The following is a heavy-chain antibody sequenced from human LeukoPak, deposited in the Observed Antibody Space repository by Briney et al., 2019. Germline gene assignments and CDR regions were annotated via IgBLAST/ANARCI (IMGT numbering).Heavy chain of an antibody. Sequence: SETLSLTCTVSGGSISSSSYHWGWIRQPPGKGLEWIGSIYYSGSTYYNPSLKSRVTISVDTSKNRFSLKLSSVTAADTAVYYCARRYYYDSSGYYDYWGQGTLVTVSS. CDR2: IYYSGST. CDR3: ARRYYYDSSGYYDY. V-gene: IGHV4-39*01. CDR1: GGSISSSSYH. D-gene: IGHD3-22*01. J-gene: IGHJ4*02.